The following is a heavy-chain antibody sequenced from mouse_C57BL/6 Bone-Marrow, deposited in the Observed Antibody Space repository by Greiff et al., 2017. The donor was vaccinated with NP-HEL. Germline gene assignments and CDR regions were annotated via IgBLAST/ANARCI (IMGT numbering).Heavy chain of an antibody. J-gene: IGHJ4*01. CDR1: GFNIKDYY. CDR2: IDPEDGET. CDR3: ASNPYGNSFFYAMDY. Sequence: VQLQQSGAELVKPGASVKLSCTASGFNIKDYYMHWVKQRPEQGLEWIGRIDPEDGETKYAPKFQGKATITADTSSNTAYLQLSSLTSEDTAVYYCASNPYGNSFFYAMDYWGQGTSVTVSS. D-gene: IGHD2-1*01. V-gene: IGHV14-2*01.